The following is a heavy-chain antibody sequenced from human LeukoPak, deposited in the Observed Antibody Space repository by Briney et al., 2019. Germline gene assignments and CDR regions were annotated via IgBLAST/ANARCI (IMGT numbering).Heavy chain of an antibody. CDR2: VDHTGST. D-gene: IGHD5-18*01. CDR3: ARGRVSSSTCYSTYYYYFYMDV. V-gene: IGHV4-59*01. Sequence: PSETLSLTCSVSDDSITMYYWTWIRQPPGKGLEWIGYVDHTGSTNFNPSLNGRVSISRDTTKNLFSLRLRSVTAADTAVYFCARGRVSSSTCYSTYYYYFYMDVWGKGTTVTVSS. J-gene: IGHJ6*03. CDR1: DDSITMYY.